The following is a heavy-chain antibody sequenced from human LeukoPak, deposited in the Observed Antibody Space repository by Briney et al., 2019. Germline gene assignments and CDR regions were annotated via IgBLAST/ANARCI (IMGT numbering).Heavy chain of an antibody. Sequence: ASVKVSCKASGYTFTSYGISWVRQAPGQGLEWMGWISAYNGNTNHAQKLQGRVAMTTDTSTSTAYMELRSLRSDDTAVYYCARDGITMIVVARMQGDYWGQGTLVTVSS. CDR3: ARDGITMIVVARMQGDY. V-gene: IGHV1-18*01. D-gene: IGHD3-22*01. CDR1: GYTFTSYG. CDR2: ISAYNGNT. J-gene: IGHJ4*02.